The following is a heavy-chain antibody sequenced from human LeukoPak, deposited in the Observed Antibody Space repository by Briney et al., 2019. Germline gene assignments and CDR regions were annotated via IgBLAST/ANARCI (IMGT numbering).Heavy chain of an antibody. Sequence: PSETLSLTCTGSGGSISSYYWSWIRQPPGKGLGWIGYIYYKRRVTITVDTSKNQFSLKLSSVTAADTAVYYCARAVIPRLVRGVNHWFDPWGQGTLVTVSS. CDR1: GGSISSYY. CDR3: ARAVIPRLVRGVNHWFDP. D-gene: IGHD3-10*01. CDR2: IYY. V-gene: IGHV4-59*01. J-gene: IGHJ5*02.